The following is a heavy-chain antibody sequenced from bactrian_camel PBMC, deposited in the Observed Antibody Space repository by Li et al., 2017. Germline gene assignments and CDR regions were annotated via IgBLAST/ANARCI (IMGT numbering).Heavy chain of an antibody. CDR3: AAARGCTAFRGKTPPPERWFMY. J-gene: IGHJ4*01. V-gene: IGHV3S57*01. CDR2: IDSGGIT. CDR1: GRTYIKWC. D-gene: IGHD3*01. Sequence: QLVESGGGSVQAGGSLRLSCAASGRTYIKWCMGWFREVPGKEREGIATIDSGGITAYADSVKGRFTISKDKDKEKGYLQMGSLKPEDTAMYYCAAARGCTAFRGKTPPPERWFMYWGQGTQVTVSS.